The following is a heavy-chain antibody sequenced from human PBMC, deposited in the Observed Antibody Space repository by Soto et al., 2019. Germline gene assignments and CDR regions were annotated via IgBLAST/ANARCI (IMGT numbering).Heavy chain of an antibody. CDR3: ARDPLYQLPYDY. D-gene: IGHD2-2*01. V-gene: IGHV3-30-3*01. CDR1: GFTFSSYA. J-gene: IGHJ4*02. CDR2: ISYDGSNK. Sequence: RLSCAASGFTFSSYAMHWVRQAPGKGLEWVAVISYDGSNKYYADSVKGRFTISRDNSKNTLYLQMNSLRAEDTAVYYCARDPLYQLPYDYWGQGTLVTVSS.